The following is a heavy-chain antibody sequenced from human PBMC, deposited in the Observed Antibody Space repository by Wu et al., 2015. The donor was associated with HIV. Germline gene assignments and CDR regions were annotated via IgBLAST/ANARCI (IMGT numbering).Heavy chain of an antibody. J-gene: IGHJ2*01. CDR2: INPSSGVA. V-gene: IGHV1-46*01. D-gene: IGHD2-21*02. CDR3: ARVGGMVTANGYWFFDL. CDR1: GYSFSAYY. Sequence: QVQLVQSGAEVKKPGASVRLSCKTSGYSFSAYYLHWVRQAPGGGLEWLGLINPSSGVARYAPKFQGRLTMTRDSSTTTVYMDLSSLRSDDTAVYYCARVGGMVTANGYWFFDLWGRGSLLTVSS.